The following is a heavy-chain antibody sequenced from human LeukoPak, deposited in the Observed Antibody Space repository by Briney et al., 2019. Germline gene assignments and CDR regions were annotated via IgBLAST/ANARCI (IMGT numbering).Heavy chain of an antibody. CDR2: IYYSGRT. CDR1: GGSISSYY. V-gene: IGHV4-59*01. CDR3: ARAVSWTDYYYYMDV. D-gene: IGHD6-13*01. J-gene: IGHJ6*03. Sequence: SETLSLTCTVSGGSISSYYWSWIRQPPGKGLEWIGYIYYSGRTNYNPSLKSRVTMSVDTSKNQFSLKLSSVTAADTAVYYCARAVSWTDYYYYMDVWGKGTTVTVSS.